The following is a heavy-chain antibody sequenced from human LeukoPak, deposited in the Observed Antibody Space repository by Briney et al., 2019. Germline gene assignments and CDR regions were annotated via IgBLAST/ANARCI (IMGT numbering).Heavy chain of an antibody. CDR3: ARGPITEYSILHGDY. Sequence: SETLSLTCTASGGSISSGGYYWSWIRQHPGKGLEWIGYIYYSGSTYYNPSLKSRVTISVDTSKNQFSLKLSSVTAADTAVYYCARGPITEYSILHGDYWGQGTLVTVSS. J-gene: IGHJ4*02. CDR1: GGSISSGGYY. CDR2: IYYSGST. V-gene: IGHV4-31*03. D-gene: IGHD6-6*01.